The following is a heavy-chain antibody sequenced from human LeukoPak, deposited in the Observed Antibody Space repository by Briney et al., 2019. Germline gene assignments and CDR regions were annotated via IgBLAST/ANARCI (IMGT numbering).Heavy chain of an antibody. Sequence: PLQALSLTCTVSGGSISSGVYYWSWIRLHPGKGLEWIGYIYYSGSTYYKPSLKSRVTISVDTSKNQFSLKLSSVTAADTAVYYCARDAKYYYGSGSTLYYYYYYGMDVWGQGTTVTVSS. D-gene: IGHD3-10*01. CDR1: GGSISSGVYY. CDR2: IYYSGST. V-gene: IGHV4-31*03. J-gene: IGHJ6*02. CDR3: ARDAKYYYGSGSTLYYYYYYGMDV.